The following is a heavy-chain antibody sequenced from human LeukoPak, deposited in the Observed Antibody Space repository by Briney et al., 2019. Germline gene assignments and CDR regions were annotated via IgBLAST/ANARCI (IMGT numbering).Heavy chain of an antibody. Sequence: SQTLSLTCAISGDSVSSNNAAWHWLRQSPSRGLEWLGRTYYRSKWYYDYAVSVKSPVTINPDTSKNHFSLQLNSVAPEDTAVYFCAREDRLSFDIWGQGTMVTVSS. CDR3: AREDRLSFDI. CDR1: GDSVSSNNAA. CDR2: TYYRSKWYY. J-gene: IGHJ3*02. V-gene: IGHV6-1*01. D-gene: IGHD5-12*01.